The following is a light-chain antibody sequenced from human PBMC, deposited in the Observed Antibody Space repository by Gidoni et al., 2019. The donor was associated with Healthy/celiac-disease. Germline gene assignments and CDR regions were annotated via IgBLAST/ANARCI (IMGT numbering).Light chain of an antibody. CDR3: AAWDDSLSGWV. CDR2: RNN. V-gene: IGLV1-47*01. J-gene: IGLJ3*02. Sequence: QYVLTQPPSASGTPGQRVTISCSGSSSNIGSNYVYWYQQLPGTAPKLLIYRNNQRPSGVPDRFSGSKFGTSASLAISGLRSEDEADYYCAAWDDSLSGWVFGGGTKLTVL. CDR1: SSNIGSNY.